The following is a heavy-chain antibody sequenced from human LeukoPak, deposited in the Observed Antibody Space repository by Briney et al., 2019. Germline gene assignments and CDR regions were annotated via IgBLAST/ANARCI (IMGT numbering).Heavy chain of an antibody. CDR3: AKVDYYDSSGYYYYFDY. J-gene: IGHJ4*02. CDR1: GFTFTSYW. V-gene: IGHV3-23*01. Sequence: GGSLRLSCAASGFTFTSYWMSWVRQAPGKGLEWVSAISGSGGSTYYADSVKGRFTISRDNSKNTLYLQMNSLRAEDTAVYYCAKVDYYDSSGYYYYFDYWGQGTLVTVSS. D-gene: IGHD3-22*01. CDR2: ISGSGGST.